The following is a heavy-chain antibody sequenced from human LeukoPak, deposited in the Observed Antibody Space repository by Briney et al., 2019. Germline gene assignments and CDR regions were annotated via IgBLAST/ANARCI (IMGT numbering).Heavy chain of an antibody. J-gene: IGHJ4*02. CDR3: ASEGTEWLTIRYFAY. CDR2: ISHDGNFQ. V-gene: IGHV3-30-3*01. D-gene: IGHD6-19*01. CDR1: GFTFSTYA. Sequence: PGRPLRLSCAASGFTFSTYAMRWIRQAPGKGLEWVAVISHDGNFQYYADSVKGRFTISRDNSKNTLYLQMNSLRGDDTVVYYCASEGTEWLTIRYFAYWGRGTLVTVSS.